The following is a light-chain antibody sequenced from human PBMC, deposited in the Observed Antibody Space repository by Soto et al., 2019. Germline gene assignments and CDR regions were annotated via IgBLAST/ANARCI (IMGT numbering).Light chain of an antibody. CDR1: SSNIGAGYD. CDR3: QSYDSILRGVV. J-gene: IGLJ2*01. V-gene: IGLV1-40*01. CDR2: NNN. Sequence: QSVLTQPPLVSGAPGQRVTISCTGSSSNIGAGYDVHWYQQLPGTAPKLLISNNNNRPSGVPDRFSGSKSGTSASLAITGLQAEDEADYYCQSYDSILRGVVFGGGTKLTVL.